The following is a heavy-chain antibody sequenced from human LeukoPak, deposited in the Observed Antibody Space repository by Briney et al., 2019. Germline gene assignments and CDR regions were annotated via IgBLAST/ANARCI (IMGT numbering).Heavy chain of an antibody. CDR3: ARRTRSGYYDTVY. Sequence: PSETLSLTCTVSGYSISSGYYWGWIRQPPGKGLEWIGSIYHSGSTYYNPSLKSRVTISVDTSKNQFSLKLSSVTAADTAVYYCARRTRSGYYDTVYWGQGTLVTVSS. D-gene: IGHD3-22*01. CDR1: GYSISSGYY. V-gene: IGHV4-38-2*02. CDR2: IYHSGST. J-gene: IGHJ4*02.